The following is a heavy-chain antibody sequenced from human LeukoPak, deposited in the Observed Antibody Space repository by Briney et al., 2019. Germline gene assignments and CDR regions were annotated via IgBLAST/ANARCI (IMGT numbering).Heavy chain of an antibody. V-gene: IGHV4-30-4*08. J-gene: IGHJ4*02. D-gene: IGHD2-2*01. CDR2: IYYSGST. CDR1: GGSISSGDYY. CDR3: ARAVCSNVGSTSCCFDY. Sequence: SETLSLTCTVSGGSISSGDYYWSWIRQPPGKGLEWIGYIYYSGSTYYNPSLKSRVTISVDTSKNQFSLKLSSVTAADTAVYYRARAVCSNVGSTSCCFDYWGQGTLVTVSS.